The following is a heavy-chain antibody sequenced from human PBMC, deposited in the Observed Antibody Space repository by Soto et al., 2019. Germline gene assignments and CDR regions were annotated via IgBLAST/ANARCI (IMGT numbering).Heavy chain of an antibody. CDR1: GGSISVYY. V-gene: IGHV4-59*01. CDR2: ISYSGTT. CDR3: ARSRRNYFDP. J-gene: IGHJ5*02. Sequence: SETLSLTCTVSGGSISVYYWNWIRQSPGKGLEWIGYISYSGTTKYNPSLKSRVTISVDTSKNQFSLKLSSVTAADTAVCYCARSRRNYFDPWGQGTLVTVSS.